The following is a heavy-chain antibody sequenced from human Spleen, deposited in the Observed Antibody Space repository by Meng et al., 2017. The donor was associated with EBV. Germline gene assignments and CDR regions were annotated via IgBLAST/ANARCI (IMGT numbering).Heavy chain of an antibody. J-gene: IGHJ5*02. CDR1: GDSISSFYY. Sequence: QSQLRGSGPGQVKPSETLSLTCTFSGDSISSFYYWGWIRQPPGRGLEWIGSVHYTGSTYYSPSLKSRVTVSVDTSKNQFSLRLTSVTAADTAVYYCARPFPTWQSPRLDPFGAWGQGTLVTVSS. CDR2: VHYTGST. CDR3: ARPFPTWQSPRLDPFGA. V-gene: IGHV4-39*01. D-gene: IGHD6-19*01.